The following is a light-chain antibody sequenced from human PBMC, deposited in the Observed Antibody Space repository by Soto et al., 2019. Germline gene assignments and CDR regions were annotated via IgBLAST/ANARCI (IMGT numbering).Light chain of an antibody. J-gene: IGKJ1*01. CDR1: QDISNY. V-gene: IGKV1-33*01. CDR2: DAS. Sequence: DIQMTQSPSSLSASVGDRVTITCQASQDISNYLNWYQQKPGKAPKLLIYDASNLETGVPSRFSGSGSGTDFTSTIRSLQPQDIGTYYCQQYHNLRKWFGQGTQVQIK. CDR3: QQYHNLRKW.